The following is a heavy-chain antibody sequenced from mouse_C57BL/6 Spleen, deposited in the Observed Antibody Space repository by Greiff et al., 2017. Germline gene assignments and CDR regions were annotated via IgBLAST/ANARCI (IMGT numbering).Heavy chain of an antibody. Sequence: VQLQQPGAELVRPGSSVKLSCKASGYTFTSYWMHWVKQRPIQGLEWIGNIDPSDSETHYNQKFKDKATLTVDKSSSTAYMQLSSLTSEDSAVYYCARSRTGTWYFDGWGTGTTVTVSS. CDR1: GYTFTSYW. D-gene: IGHD4-1*01. CDR2: IDPSDSET. CDR3: ARSRTGTWYFDG. V-gene: IGHV1-52*01. J-gene: IGHJ1*03.